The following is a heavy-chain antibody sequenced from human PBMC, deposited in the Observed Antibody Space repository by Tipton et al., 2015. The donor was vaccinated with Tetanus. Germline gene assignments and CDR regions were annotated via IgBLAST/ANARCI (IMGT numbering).Heavy chain of an antibody. CDR2: ISASGST. CDR3: ARANYEFPKKGPFDS. D-gene: IGHD3-3*01. J-gene: IGHJ4*02. V-gene: IGHV4-59*11. Sequence: TLSLTCTVSGGSISNHYWSWIRQPPGKGLEWLAYISASGSTNSNYSLKSRITISRDTSKNQFSLKLASVTAADTAVYFCARANYEFPKKGPFDSWGQGALVIVSS. CDR1: GGSISNHY.